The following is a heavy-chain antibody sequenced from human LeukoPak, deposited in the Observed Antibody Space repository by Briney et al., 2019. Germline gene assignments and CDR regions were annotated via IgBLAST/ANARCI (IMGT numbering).Heavy chain of an antibody. Sequence: GGSLRLSCAASGFTFSGYSMNWVRQAPGKGLEWVSYISSSGSTIYYADSAKGRFTISRDNAKNSLYLQMNSLRDEDTAVYYCAWVSGDYFDYWGQGTLVTVSS. CDR2: ISSSGSTI. CDR1: GFTFSGYS. CDR3: AWVSGDYFDY. D-gene: IGHD7-27*01. V-gene: IGHV3-48*02. J-gene: IGHJ4*02.